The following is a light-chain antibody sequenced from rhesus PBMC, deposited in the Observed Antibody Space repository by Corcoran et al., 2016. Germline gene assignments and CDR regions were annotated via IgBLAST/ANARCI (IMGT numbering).Light chain of an antibody. V-gene: IGLV2-32*02. CDR2: EVS. CDR1: SSDIGGYNY. Sequence: QAALTQPRSVSGSPGQSVNISCTGTSSDIGGYNYDSWYQQHPGTAPKLMIYEVSKRPSGVSDRFSGSKSGNTASLTISGLQAEDETDYYCSSYAGYNTYIFGAGTRLTVL. CDR3: SSYAGYNTYI. J-gene: IGLJ1*01.